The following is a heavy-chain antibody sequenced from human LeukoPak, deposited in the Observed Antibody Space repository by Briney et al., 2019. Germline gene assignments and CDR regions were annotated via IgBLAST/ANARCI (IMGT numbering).Heavy chain of an antibody. CDR2: VSHDGSNK. D-gene: IGHD3-16*02. J-gene: IGHJ4*02. V-gene: IGHV3-30*04. Sequence: GGSLRLSCAASKFTFSSYAVHWVRQAPGKGLEWVAGVSHDGSNKYYADSVKGRFTISRDNSKNTLYLQMNSLGAEDTAVYYCARGRGGSYHYFDYWGQGTLVTVSS. CDR1: KFTFSSYA. CDR3: ARGRGGSYHYFDY.